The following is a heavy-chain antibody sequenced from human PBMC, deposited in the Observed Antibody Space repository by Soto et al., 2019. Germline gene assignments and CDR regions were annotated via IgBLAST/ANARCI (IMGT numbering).Heavy chain of an antibody. Sequence: QVQLVESGGGVVQPGRSLRLSCAASGFTFSSYGMHWVRQAPGKGLEWVAVISYDGSNKYYADSVKGRFTISRDNSKNTLYLQMNSLRAEDTAVYYCAKSSDYYDNSGYYSNFDYWGQGTLVTVSS. CDR1: GFTFSSYG. V-gene: IGHV3-30*18. D-gene: IGHD3-22*01. CDR3: AKSSDYYDNSGYYSNFDY. J-gene: IGHJ4*02. CDR2: ISYDGSNK.